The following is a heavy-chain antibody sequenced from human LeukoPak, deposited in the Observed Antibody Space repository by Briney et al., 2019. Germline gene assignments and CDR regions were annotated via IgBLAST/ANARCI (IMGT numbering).Heavy chain of an antibody. Sequence: GGSLRLSCAASGFTLSSYAMSWVRQAPGKGLEWVSAISGSGGSTYYADSVKGRFTISRDNSKNMLYLQMNSLRAEDTAVYYCARRLERSYYYYYYMDVWGKGTTVTVSS. J-gene: IGHJ6*03. V-gene: IGHV3-23*01. CDR1: GFTLSSYA. CDR3: ARRLERSYYYYYYMDV. CDR2: ISGSGGST. D-gene: IGHD1-1*01.